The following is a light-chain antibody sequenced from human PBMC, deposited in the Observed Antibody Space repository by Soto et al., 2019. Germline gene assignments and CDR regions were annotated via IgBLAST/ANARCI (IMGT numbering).Light chain of an antibody. CDR2: DSD. J-gene: IGLJ3*02. CDR3: GTWDNSLPGWV. CDR1: SSNIGNNY. V-gene: IGLV1-51*01. Sequence: QSVLTQPPSVSAAPGQKVTISCSGSSSNIGNNYVSWYQQVPGTAPKLLIFDSDKRPSGIPDRFSGSKSGTSATLGVTGLQTGDEADYYRGTWDNSLPGWVFGGGTKLTVL.